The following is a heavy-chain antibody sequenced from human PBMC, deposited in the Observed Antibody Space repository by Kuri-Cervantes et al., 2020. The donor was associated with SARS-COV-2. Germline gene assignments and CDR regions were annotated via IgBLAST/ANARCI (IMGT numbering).Heavy chain of an antibody. CDR1: GFTFSSYG. J-gene: IGHJ3*02. Sequence: LSLTCAASGFTFSSYGMHWVRQAPGKGLEWVAVISYDGSNKYYADSVKGRFTISRDNAKNSLYLQMNSLRAEDTAVYYCAREGTYAFDIWGQGTMVTVSS. D-gene: IGHD1-1*01. CDR2: ISYDGSNK. V-gene: IGHV3-30*03. CDR3: AREGTYAFDI.